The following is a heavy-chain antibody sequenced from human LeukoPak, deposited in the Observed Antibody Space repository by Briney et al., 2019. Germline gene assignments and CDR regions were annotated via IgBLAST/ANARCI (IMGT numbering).Heavy chain of an antibody. CDR2: ISADGGST. CDR3: AKESGKFDY. J-gene: IGHJ4*02. Sequence: GGSLRLSCVASGLNFDYSAMNWVRQAPGKGLEWVSLISADGGSTFSADSVKGRFSISRDNSKNSLYLQMNSLRSEDTAMYYCAKESGKFDYWGQGTLVAVSS. V-gene: IGHV3-43*02. CDR1: GLNFDYSA.